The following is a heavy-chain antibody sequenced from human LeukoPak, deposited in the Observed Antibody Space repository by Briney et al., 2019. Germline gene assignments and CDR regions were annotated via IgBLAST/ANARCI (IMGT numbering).Heavy chain of an antibody. CDR1: GGSISPYY. CDR2: ISYSGST. V-gene: IGHV4-59*01. CDR3: AKEGAESFPDAFDI. J-gene: IGHJ3*02. Sequence: SETLSLTCTVSGGSISPYYWSWLRQPPGKGLEWIGYISYSGSTKNNPSLKSRVTISVDTSKNQFSLKLTSVTAADTAVYYCAKEGAESFPDAFDIWGQGTMITLSS. D-gene: IGHD3-10*01.